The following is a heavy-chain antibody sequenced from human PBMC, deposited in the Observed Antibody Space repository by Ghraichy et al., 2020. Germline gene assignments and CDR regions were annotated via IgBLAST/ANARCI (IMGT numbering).Heavy chain of an antibody. CDR3: ARRTVVLDN. CDR1: GGSIRNYY. V-gene: IGHV4-59*01. J-gene: IGHJ4*02. D-gene: IGHD6-6*01. CDR2: IYYNGAT. Sequence: SETLSLTCTVSGGSIRNYYWSWVRQAPGMGLEWIGYIYYNGATTYNPSLTGRVIISVDTSKNQFSLKLTSVTAADTAVYFCARRTVVLDNWGQGTLVTVSS.